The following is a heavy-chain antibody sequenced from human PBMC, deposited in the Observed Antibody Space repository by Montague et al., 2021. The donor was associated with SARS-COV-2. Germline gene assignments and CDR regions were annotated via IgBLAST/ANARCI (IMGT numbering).Heavy chain of an antibody. V-gene: IGHV3-9*01. Sequence: SLRLSCAASGLTVSWNSGADRQSTRLNSSHGSTSYAVFCLNKKYADSVKGRFTISRDNAKNSLYLQMNSLRAEDTALYYCAKARVLLLWFGTEGPCDIWGQGTMVTGSS. D-gene: IGHD3-10*01. J-gene: IGHJ3*02. CDR1: GLTVSWNS. CDR2: YAVFCLNK. CDR3: AKARVLLLWFGTEGPCDI.